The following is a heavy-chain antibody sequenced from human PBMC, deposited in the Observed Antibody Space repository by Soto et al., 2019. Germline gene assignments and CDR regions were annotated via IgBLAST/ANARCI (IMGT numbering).Heavy chain of an antibody. CDR3: AREIMAADHVAD. Sequence: LSLTCTVSGVSIRSGDYYWSWIRQTPERGLGWLGYVHYSGNTTYNPSLKRRATISLDTSRNQFSLNLSSVTAADSAVYYGAREIMAADHVADWGQGDLVIVYS. V-gene: IGHV4-30-4*01. CDR1: GVSIRSGDYY. J-gene: IGHJ4*02. CDR2: VHYSGNT. D-gene: IGHD6-13*01.